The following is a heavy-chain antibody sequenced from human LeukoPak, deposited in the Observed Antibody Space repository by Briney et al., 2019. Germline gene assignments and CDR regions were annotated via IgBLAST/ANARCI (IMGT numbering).Heavy chain of an antibody. V-gene: IGHV1-18*01. CDR1: GYTFTSYG. J-gene: IGHJ4*02. CDR2: ISAYNGNT. Sequence: GASVKVSRKASGYTFTSYGISWVRQAPGQGLEWMGWISAYNGNTNYAQKFQGRVTITTDESTSTAYMELSSLRSEDTAVYYCARDPLFDYWGQGTLVTVSS. CDR3: ARDPLFDY.